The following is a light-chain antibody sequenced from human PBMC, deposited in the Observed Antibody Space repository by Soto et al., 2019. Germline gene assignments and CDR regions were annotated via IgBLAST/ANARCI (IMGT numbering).Light chain of an antibody. CDR3: QQYGGFPYT. CDR1: QNVDNNF. Sequence: ENVLTQSPGTLSLSPGERATLSCRASQNVDNNFLAWYQHKPGQAPRLLIYGASSRAAAIPDRFSGSGSGTDFTLSISRLEPEDFAVYHCQQYGGFPYTFGQGTKLEIK. J-gene: IGKJ2*01. CDR2: GAS. V-gene: IGKV3-20*01.